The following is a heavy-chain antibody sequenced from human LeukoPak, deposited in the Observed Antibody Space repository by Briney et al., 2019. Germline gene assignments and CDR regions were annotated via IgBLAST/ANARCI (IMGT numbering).Heavy chain of an antibody. D-gene: IGHD2-2*01. CDR1: GFTFSSYE. V-gene: IGHV3-48*03. Sequence: GGSLRLSCAASGFTFSSYEMNWVRQAPGKGLEWVSYISSSGSTIYYADSVKGRFTISRDNAKNSLYLQMNSLRAEDTAVYYCAKFCTSTNCPLNYWGQGTLVTVSS. CDR3: AKFCTSTNCPLNY. J-gene: IGHJ4*02. CDR2: ISSSGSTI.